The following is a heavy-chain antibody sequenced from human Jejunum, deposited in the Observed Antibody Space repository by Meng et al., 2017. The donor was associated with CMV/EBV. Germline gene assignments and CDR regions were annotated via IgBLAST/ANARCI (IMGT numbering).Heavy chain of an antibody. V-gene: IGHV3-74*01. CDR3: ARGVAENLGWEMGY. CDR1: GFTLSSHW. CDR2: TYAGGSDR. J-gene: IGHJ4*02. D-gene: IGHD1-26*01. Sequence: QLGGAGGGLVQPGGSLRLSCAASGFTLSSHWMHWVRQVPGKGLGWVSRTYAGGSDRTYADSVKGRFTITGDNAKNTLYLQMNSLRAEDTGVYYCARGVAENLGWEMGYWGQGTLVTVSS.